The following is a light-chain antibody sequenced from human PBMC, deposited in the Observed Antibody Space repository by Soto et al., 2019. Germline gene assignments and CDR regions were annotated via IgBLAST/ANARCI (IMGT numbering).Light chain of an antibody. CDR1: SSNIGSNY. CDR3: GAWDNSLTGGV. Sequence: QSVLTQPPSVSAAPGQKVTISCSGSSSNIGSNYVSWYQQLPGAAPKLLIYENYERPSGIPDRFSGSKSGTSATLGITGLQTGDVDDYYCGAWDNSLTGGVFGGGTKLTVL. J-gene: IGLJ2*01. CDR2: ENY. V-gene: IGLV1-51*02.